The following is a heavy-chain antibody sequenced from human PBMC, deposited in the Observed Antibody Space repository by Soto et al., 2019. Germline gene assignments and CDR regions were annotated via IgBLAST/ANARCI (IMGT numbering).Heavy chain of an antibody. J-gene: IGHJ4*02. CDR1: GFTFSSYG. D-gene: IGHD1-7*01. Sequence: GGSLRLSCAASGFTFSSYGMHWVRQAPGKGLEWVAVIWYDGSNKYYADSVKGRLTISRENSKNTLYLQMNSLRAEDTAVYYCARDSRTGTRRGYFDYWGQGTLVTVSS. CDR2: IWYDGSNK. V-gene: IGHV3-33*01. CDR3: ARDSRTGTRRGYFDY.